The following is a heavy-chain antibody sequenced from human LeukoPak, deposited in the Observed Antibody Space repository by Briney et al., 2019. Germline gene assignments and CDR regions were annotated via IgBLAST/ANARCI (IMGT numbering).Heavy chain of an antibody. CDR1: GLTVRDYK. D-gene: IGHD6-13*01. CDR2: ISSSSSYI. V-gene: IGHV3-21*01. CDR3: ARDLGGSSWYPETKYFQH. J-gene: IGHJ1*01. Sequence: GGSLRLSCEASGLTVRDYKLNWVRQAPGKGLEWVSSISSSSSYIYYADSMKGRFTISRDNAKNSLYLQMNSLRAEDTAVYYCARDLGGSSWYPETKYFQHWGQGTLVTVSS.